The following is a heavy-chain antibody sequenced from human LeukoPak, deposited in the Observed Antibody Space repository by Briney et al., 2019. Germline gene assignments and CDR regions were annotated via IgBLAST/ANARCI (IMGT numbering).Heavy chain of an antibody. CDR1: GGSISRYY. D-gene: IGHD3-10*01. J-gene: IGHJ4*02. V-gene: IGHV4-59*01. CDR3: ARTYYASGNYWATFGY. CDR2: IFYSGTT. Sequence: PSETLSLTCSVSGGSISRYYGSWIRQPPGMGLEWIGYIFYSGTTNYNPSLKSCVTISVDTSKNQFSLRLTSVTPADTAFYYCARTYYASGNYWATFGYWGQGTLVTVSS.